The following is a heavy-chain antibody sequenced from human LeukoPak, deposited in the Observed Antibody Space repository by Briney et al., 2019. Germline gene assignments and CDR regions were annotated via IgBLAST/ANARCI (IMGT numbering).Heavy chain of an antibody. Sequence: GGSLRLSCAAAGFTFSNFWMNWVRQTPGKGLEWVSYISSSGSTIYYADSVKGRFTISRDNAKNSLYLQMNSLRAEDTAVYYCARDYGGSSPFDYWGQGTLVTVSS. CDR1: GFTFSNFW. CDR2: ISSSGSTI. J-gene: IGHJ4*02. D-gene: IGHD4-23*01. V-gene: IGHV3-48*04. CDR3: ARDYGGSSPFDY.